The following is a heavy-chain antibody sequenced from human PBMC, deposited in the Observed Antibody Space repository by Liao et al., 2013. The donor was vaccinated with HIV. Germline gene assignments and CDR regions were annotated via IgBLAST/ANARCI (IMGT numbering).Heavy chain of an antibody. J-gene: IGHJ6*03. CDR1: GGAIGSDY. CDR3: ARLFCSGGFCYDRYYYSYYMDV. CDR2: VYSSGST. Sequence: QVQLQESGPGLVKPSETLSLTCSVSGGAIGSDYWSWIRQPAGKRLEWIGRVYSSGSTNYNPSLESRVTMSVDTSKNQFSLELSSVTAADTAVYYCARLFCSGGFCYDRYYYSYYMDVWGERDHGHRLL. D-gene: IGHD2-15*01. V-gene: IGHV4-4*07.